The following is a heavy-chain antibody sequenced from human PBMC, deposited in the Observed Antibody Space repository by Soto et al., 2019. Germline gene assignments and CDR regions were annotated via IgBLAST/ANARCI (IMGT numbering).Heavy chain of an antibody. CDR1: GFTFSSYD. Sequence: QVQLVESGGGVVQPGRSLRLSCATSGFTFSSYDMHWVRQAPGKGLEWVADISYDGGKKKYADFVKGRFTISRDNAKDTLYMQMNNVRPEDTAVYYCAKSYYSSSYGVDVWGQGTTVTVSS. J-gene: IGHJ6*02. V-gene: IGHV3-30*18. CDR3: AKSYYSSSYGVDV. CDR2: ISYDGGKK. D-gene: IGHD6-6*01.